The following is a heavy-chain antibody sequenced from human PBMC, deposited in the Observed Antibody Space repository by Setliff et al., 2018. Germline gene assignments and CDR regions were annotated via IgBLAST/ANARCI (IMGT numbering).Heavy chain of an antibody. CDR1: GGTFSSYG. CDR2: TIPIFGTT. CDR3: AREGVDTRSSTDYRYYMDV. J-gene: IGHJ6*03. V-gene: IGHV1-69*05. Sequence: SVKVSCKASGGTFSSYGISWVRQAPGQGLEWMGGTIPIFGTTNYAQKFQGRVTIITDESTSTAYMELSSLTSADTAVYYCAREGVDTRSSTDYRYYMDVWGKGTTVTSP. D-gene: IGHD5-18*01.